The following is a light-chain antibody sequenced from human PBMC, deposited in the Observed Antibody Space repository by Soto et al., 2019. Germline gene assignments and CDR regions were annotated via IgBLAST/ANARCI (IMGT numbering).Light chain of an antibody. CDR2: GNS. CDR1: SSNIGAGYD. CDR3: QSYDSSLSGYI. V-gene: IGLV1-40*01. Sequence: QSALTQPPSVSGAPGQRVTISCTGSSSNIGAGYDVHWYQQLPGTAPKLLIYGNSNRPSGVPDRFSGSKSGTSASLAITGLXAEDEADYYCQSYDSSLSGYIFGTGTNLTVL. J-gene: IGLJ1*01.